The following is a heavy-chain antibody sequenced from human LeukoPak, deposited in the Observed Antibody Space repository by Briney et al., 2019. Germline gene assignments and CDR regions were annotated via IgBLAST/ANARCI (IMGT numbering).Heavy chain of an antibody. CDR2: INHSGST. D-gene: IGHD3-10*01. CDR3: ARVREAWFGELTFDY. V-gene: IGHV4-4*02. CDR1: GGSISSSNW. Sequence: SGTLSLTCAVSGGSISSSNWWSWVRQPPGKGLEWIGEINHSGSTNYNPSLKSRVTISVDTSKNQFSLKLSSVTAADTAVYYCARVREAWFGELTFDYWGQGALVTVSS. J-gene: IGHJ4*02.